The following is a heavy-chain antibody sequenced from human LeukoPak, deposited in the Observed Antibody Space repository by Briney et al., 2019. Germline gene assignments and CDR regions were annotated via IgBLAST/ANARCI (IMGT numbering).Heavy chain of an antibody. Sequence: LSLTCTVSGGSISSSSYYWGWIRQPPGKGLEWVSYISSSASTIYYADSVKGRFTISRDNAKNSLYLQMNSLRAEDTGLYYCARSRGSWPDYFDYWGQGTLVTVTS. CDR1: GGSISSSSYY. CDR2: ISSSASTI. J-gene: IGHJ4*02. V-gene: IGHV3-11*04. CDR3: ARSRGSWPDYFDY. D-gene: IGHD6-13*01.